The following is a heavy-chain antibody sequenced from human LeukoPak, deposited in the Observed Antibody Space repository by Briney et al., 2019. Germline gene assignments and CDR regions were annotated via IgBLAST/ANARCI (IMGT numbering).Heavy chain of an antibody. J-gene: IGHJ4*02. V-gene: IGHV3-48*03. CDR2: ISSSGSTI. CDR1: GFTFSSYE. Sequence: GGSLRLSCAASGFTFSSYEMNWVRQAPGKGLEWVSYISSSGSTIYYADSVKGRFTISRDNAKNSLYLQMNSLRAEDTAVYYCARGRGIAASYFDYWGQGTLVTVSS. D-gene: IGHD6-13*01. CDR3: ARGRGIAASYFDY.